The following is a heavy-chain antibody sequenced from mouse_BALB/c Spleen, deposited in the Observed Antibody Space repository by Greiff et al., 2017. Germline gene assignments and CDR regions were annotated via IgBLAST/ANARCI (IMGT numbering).Heavy chain of an antibody. V-gene: IGHV5-9-1*01. CDR3: ARSMITSPYFDY. CDR1: GFTFSSYA. D-gene: IGHD2-4*01. CDR2: ISSGGSYT. J-gene: IGHJ2*01. Sequence: EVMLVESGGGLVKPGGSLKLSCAASGFTFSSYAMSWVRQTPEKRLEWVATISSGGSYTYYPDSVKGRFTISRDNAKNTLYLQMSSLRSEDTAMYYCARSMITSPYFDYWGQGTTLTVSS.